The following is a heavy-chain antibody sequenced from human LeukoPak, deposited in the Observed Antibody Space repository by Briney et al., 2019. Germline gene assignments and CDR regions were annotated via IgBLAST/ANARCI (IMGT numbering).Heavy chain of an antibody. V-gene: IGHV4-59*11. CDR3: ARENQLLPPGWSDP. D-gene: IGHD2-2*01. CDR2: IYYSGST. CDR1: GGSISSHY. Sequence: PSETLSLTCTVSGGSISSHYWSWIRQPPGKGLEWIGYIYYSGSTNYTPSLKSRVTISVDTSKNQFSLKLSSVTAADTAVYYCARENQLLPPGWSDPWGQGTLVTVSS. J-gene: IGHJ5*02.